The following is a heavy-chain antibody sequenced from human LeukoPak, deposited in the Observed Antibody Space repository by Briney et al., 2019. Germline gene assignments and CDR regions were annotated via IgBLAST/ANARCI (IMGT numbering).Heavy chain of an antibody. CDR1: GFTFSSYA. CDR3: AKGGFSGWSLFFDY. J-gene: IGHJ4*02. D-gene: IGHD6-19*01. Sequence: GGSLRLSCAASGFTFSSYAMHWVRQAPGKGLEWVAVISYDGSNKYYADSVKGRFTISRDNSKNTLYLQMNSLRAEDTAVYYCAKGGFSGWSLFFDYWGQGTLVTVSS. CDR2: ISYDGSNK. V-gene: IGHV3-30-3*01.